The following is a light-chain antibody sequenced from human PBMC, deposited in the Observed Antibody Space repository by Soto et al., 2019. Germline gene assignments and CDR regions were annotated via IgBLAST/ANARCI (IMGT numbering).Light chain of an antibody. J-gene: IGKJ3*01. CDR3: QQYYSYPLT. Sequence: AIRMTQSPSSFSASTGDRVTITCRASQGISSYLAWYQQKPGKAPKLLIYAASTLQSGVPSRFSGSGSGTDVTLTISCLQSEDFATYYCQQYYSYPLTFGPGTKVDI. CDR2: AAS. V-gene: IGKV1-8*01. CDR1: QGISSY.